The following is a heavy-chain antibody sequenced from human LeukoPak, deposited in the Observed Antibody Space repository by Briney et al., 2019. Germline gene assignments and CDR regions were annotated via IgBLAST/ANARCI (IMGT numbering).Heavy chain of an antibody. CDR1: GFTFSSYS. V-gene: IGHV3-21*01. CDR3: ARVDYASRALDY. J-gene: IGHJ4*02. D-gene: IGHD4-17*01. CDR2: ISSSSSYI. Sequence: GGSLRLSCAASGFTFSSYSMNWGRQAPGKGLEWVSSISSSSSYIYYADSVKGRFTISRDNAKNSLYLQMNSLRAEDTAVYYCARVDYASRALDYWGQGTLVTVSS.